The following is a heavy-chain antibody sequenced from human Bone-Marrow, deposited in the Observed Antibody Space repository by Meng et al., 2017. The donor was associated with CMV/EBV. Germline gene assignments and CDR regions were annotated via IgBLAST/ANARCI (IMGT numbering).Heavy chain of an antibody. CDR1: GGSISSSSYY. CDR3: AREQGVVVPAADY. D-gene: IGHD2-2*01. J-gene: IGHJ4*02. Sequence: SETLSLTCTVSGGSISSSSYYWGWIRQPPGKGLEWIGSIYYSGSTYYNPSLKSRVTISVDTSKNQFSLKLSSVTAADTAVYYCAREQGVVVPAADYWGQGTLVTVSS. V-gene: IGHV4-39*07. CDR2: IYYSGST.